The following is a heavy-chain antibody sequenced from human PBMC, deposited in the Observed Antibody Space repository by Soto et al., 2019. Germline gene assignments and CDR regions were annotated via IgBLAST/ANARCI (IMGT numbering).Heavy chain of an antibody. Sequence: QVTLKESGPVLVKPTETLTLTCTVSGFSLSNVRMGVSWIRQPPGKALEWLAHIFSNGETSYRTSLESRLTISKDTSNSQVVLTMTNMDPVDTATYYCARTVVTPSSAFDIWGQGTMVTVSS. D-gene: IGHD2-21*02. V-gene: IGHV2-26*01. J-gene: IGHJ3*02. CDR2: IFSNGET. CDR1: GFSLSNVRMG. CDR3: ARTVVTPSSAFDI.